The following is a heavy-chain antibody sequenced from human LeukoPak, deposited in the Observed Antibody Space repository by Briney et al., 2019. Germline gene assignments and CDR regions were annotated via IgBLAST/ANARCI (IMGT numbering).Heavy chain of an antibody. Sequence: SETLSLTCTASGGSISSGGYSWSWIRQPPGKGLEWIGYIYHSGSTYYNPSLKGRVTISVDRSKNQFSLKLSSVTAADTAVYYCARAAFFPYYYDSSGPPGDAFDIWGQGTMVTVSS. V-gene: IGHV4-30-2*01. J-gene: IGHJ3*02. CDR3: ARAAFFPYYYDSSGPPGDAFDI. D-gene: IGHD3-22*01. CDR2: IYHSGST. CDR1: GGSISSGGYS.